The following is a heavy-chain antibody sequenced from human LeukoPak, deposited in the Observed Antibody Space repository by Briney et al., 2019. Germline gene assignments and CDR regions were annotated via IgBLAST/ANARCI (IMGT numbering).Heavy chain of an antibody. Sequence: PGGSLRLSCAASGFTFYNYAMNWVRQAPGKGLECVSVISGSGGSTHYADSVKGRFTISRDNSKNTLYLQMNSLRAEDTAVYYCAKGAGIMATYDAFDIWGQGTMVTVSS. CDR3: AKGAGIMATYDAFDI. CDR2: ISGSGGST. CDR1: GFTFYNYA. D-gene: IGHD5-12*01. J-gene: IGHJ3*02. V-gene: IGHV3-23*01.